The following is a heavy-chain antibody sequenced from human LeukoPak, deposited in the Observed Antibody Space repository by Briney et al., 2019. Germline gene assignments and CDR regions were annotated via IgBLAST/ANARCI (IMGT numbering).Heavy chain of an antibody. CDR1: GFTFSSYK. J-gene: IGHJ4*02. CDR3: VYGSGSYFDY. D-gene: IGHD3-10*01. CDR2: ISSSGSTI. Sequence: GGSLRLSCAASGFTFSSYKMNWVRQAPGKGLEWVSYISSSGSTIYYADSVKGRFTISRDNAKNSLYLQMNSLRAEDTAVYYCVYGSGSYFDYWGQGTLVTVSS. V-gene: IGHV3-48*03.